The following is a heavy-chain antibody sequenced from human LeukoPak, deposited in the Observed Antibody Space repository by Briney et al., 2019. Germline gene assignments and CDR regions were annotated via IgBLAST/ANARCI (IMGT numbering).Heavy chain of an antibody. CDR3: ARASSWPAEYFQH. D-gene: IGHD6-13*01. Sequence: SETLSLTCTVSGGSISSGDYYWSWIRQPPGKGLEWIGYIYYSGSTYYNPSLKSRVTISVDTSKNQFSLKLSSVTAADTAVYYCARASSWPAEYFQHWGQGTLVTVSS. CDR1: GGSISSGDYY. V-gene: IGHV4-30-4*01. CDR2: IYYSGST. J-gene: IGHJ1*01.